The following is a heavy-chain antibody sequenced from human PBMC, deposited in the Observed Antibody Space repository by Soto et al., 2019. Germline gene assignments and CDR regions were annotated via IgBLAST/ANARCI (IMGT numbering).Heavy chain of an antibody. CDR2: ISYDGSNK. D-gene: IGHD2-15*01. CDR1: GFTFSSYG. Sequence: SLRLSCAASGFTFSSYGMHWVRQARGKGLEXVAVISYDGSNKYYADSVKGRFTISRDNSKNTLYLQMNSLRAEDTAVYYCAKDRGESLSPYCSGGSCKNYYYYGMDVWGQGTTVTVSS. CDR3: AKDRGESLSPYCSGGSCKNYYYYGMDV. J-gene: IGHJ6*02. V-gene: IGHV3-30*18.